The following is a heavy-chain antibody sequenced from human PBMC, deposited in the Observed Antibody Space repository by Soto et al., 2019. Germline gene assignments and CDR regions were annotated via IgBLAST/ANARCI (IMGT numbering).Heavy chain of an antibody. D-gene: IGHD1-26*01. CDR3: ARLDRGSCPCDHHYRLAV. Sequence: GESLKISCKGSGYNFANYWIGWVRQMPGKGLEWMGIIYPGNSDTRYSPSFQGQVTISADTSISTAYLEWSSLKASDTAIYYCARLDRGSCPCDHHYRLAVRGQGTTVT. CDR1: GYNFANYW. J-gene: IGHJ6*02. CDR2: IYPGNSDT. V-gene: IGHV5-51*01.